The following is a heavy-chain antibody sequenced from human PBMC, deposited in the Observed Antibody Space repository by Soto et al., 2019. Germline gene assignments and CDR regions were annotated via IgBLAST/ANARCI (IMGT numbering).Heavy chain of an antibody. D-gene: IGHD6-6*01. CDR3: ARCQSPSIAARRAYYFDY. CDR1: GGSISSYY. CDR2: IYYSGST. Sequence: SETLSLTCTVSGGSISSYYWSWIRQPPGKGLEWIGYIYYSGSTNYNPSLKSRVTISVDTSKNQFSLKLSSVTAADTAVYYCARCQSPSIAARRAYYFDYWGQGTLVTVSS. V-gene: IGHV4-59*01. J-gene: IGHJ4*02.